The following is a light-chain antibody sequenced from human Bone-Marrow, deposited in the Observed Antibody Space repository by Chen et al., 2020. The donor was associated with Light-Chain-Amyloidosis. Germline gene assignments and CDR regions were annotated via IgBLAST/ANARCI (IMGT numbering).Light chain of an antibody. V-gene: IGLV2-14*01. CDR3: SSYTITNTLV. CDR2: EVT. CDR1: SSDVGGDNH. J-gene: IGLJ1*01. Sequence: QAALTQPASVSGSPGQSLTISRTGTSSDVGGDNHVSWYQQHPDKAPKLMIYEVTNRPSWVPDRFSGSKSDNTASLTISGLQTEDEADYFCSSYTITNTLVFGSGTRFTVL.